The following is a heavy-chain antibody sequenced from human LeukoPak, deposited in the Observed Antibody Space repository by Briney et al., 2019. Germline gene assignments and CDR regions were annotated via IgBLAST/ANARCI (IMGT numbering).Heavy chain of an antibody. Sequence: ASVKVSCKASGYSFTRYFIHWVRQAPGQGLEWMGIIIPSDGSTSYAQKFQGRVTMTRDTSTSTVYMELSSLRSEDTAVYYCARGKVVTMVRGVIITYFDYWDQGTLVTVSS. CDR3: ARGKVVTMVRGVIITYFDY. D-gene: IGHD3-10*01. CDR1: GYSFTRYF. CDR2: IIPSDGST. J-gene: IGHJ4*02. V-gene: IGHV1-46*01.